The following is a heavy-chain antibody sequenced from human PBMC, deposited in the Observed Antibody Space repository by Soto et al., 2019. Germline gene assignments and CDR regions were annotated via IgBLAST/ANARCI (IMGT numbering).Heavy chain of an antibody. CDR1: GYSFINYW. Sequence: GESLKISCKGSGYSFINYWIGWVRQMPGKGLEWMGIIYPGDSDIRYSPSFQGQVTISADESISTAYLQWSSLKAPDTPTYYCARHGGGGDIVLVTAVLDYYYGMDVWGQGTTVTVSS. D-gene: IGHD2-2*01. V-gene: IGHV5-51*01. CDR3: ARHGGGGDIVLVTAVLDYYYGMDV. J-gene: IGHJ6*02. CDR2: IYPGDSDI.